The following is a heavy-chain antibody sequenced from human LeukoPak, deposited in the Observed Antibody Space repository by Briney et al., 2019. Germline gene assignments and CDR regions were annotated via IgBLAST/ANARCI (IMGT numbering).Heavy chain of an antibody. CDR3: ARDSSPYYYDSSGYGRAFDI. CDR2: ISAYNGNT. Sequence: ASVKVSCKASGYTFTSYGISWVRQAPGQGLEWMGWISAYNGNTNYAQKLQGRVTMTTDTSTSTAYMELRSLRSDDTAVYYCARDSSPYYYDSSGYGRAFDIWGQGTMVTVSS. V-gene: IGHV1-18*01. J-gene: IGHJ3*02. D-gene: IGHD3-22*01. CDR1: GYTFTSYG.